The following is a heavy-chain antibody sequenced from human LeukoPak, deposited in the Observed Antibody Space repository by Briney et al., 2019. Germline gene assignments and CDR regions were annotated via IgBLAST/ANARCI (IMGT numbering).Heavy chain of an antibody. CDR1: GFTFDDYA. J-gene: IGHJ5*02. D-gene: IGHD6-19*01. CDR3: AKDRSSGWYRENWFDP. CDR2: ISWNSGSI. V-gene: IGHV3-9*01. Sequence: QSGGSLRLSCAASGFTFDDYAMHWVRQAPGKGLEWVSGISWNSGSIGYADSVKGRFTISRDNAKNSLYLQMNSLRAEDTALYYCAKDRSSGWYRENWFDPWGQGTLVTVSS.